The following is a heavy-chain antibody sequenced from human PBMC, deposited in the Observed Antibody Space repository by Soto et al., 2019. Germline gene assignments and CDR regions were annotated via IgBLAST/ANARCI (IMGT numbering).Heavy chain of an antibody. CDR2: VTPTGDYT. Sequence: DSVKVSCKASGYTFTSYYMRWVRQAPGQGLEWMGIVTPTGDYTAYAQKFQGRVTMTRDTSASTVYMELSSLTSEDTAVYYCTRRPPSSGHPGLYAFDIWGQGTMVTVSS. D-gene: IGHD3-22*01. J-gene: IGHJ3*02. V-gene: IGHV1-46*01. CDR3: TRRPPSSGHPGLYAFDI. CDR1: GYTFTSYY.